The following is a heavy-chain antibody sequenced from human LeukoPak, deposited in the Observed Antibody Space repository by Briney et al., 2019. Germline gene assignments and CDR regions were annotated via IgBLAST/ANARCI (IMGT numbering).Heavy chain of an antibody. CDR3: AKDTTAWWYHRAYMDV. V-gene: IGHV3-23*01. Sequence: RGGSLRLSCAASGFTFSSYAMSWVRQAPGGGLEWVSAISGSGDTTYHADSVKGRFTISRDNSENRLSLQMDSLRAEDTAVYFCAKDTTAWWYHRAYMDVWGKGTTVTVSS. CDR2: ISGSGDTT. J-gene: IGHJ6*03. D-gene: IGHD2-15*01. CDR1: GFTFSSYA.